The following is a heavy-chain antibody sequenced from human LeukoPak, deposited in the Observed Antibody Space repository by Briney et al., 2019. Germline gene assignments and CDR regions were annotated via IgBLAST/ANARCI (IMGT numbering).Heavy chain of an antibody. V-gene: IGHV4-59*01. CDR3: ARTPYGGSGRYYYYYMDV. CDR1: GGSISSYY. CDR2: IYYSGST. D-gene: IGHD4-23*01. Sequence: SETLSLTCTVSGGSISSYYWSWIRQPPGKGLEWSGYIYYSGSTNYNPSLESRVTISVDTSKNQFSLKLSSVTAADTAVYYCARTPYGGSGRYYYYYMDVWGKGTTVTVSS. J-gene: IGHJ6*03.